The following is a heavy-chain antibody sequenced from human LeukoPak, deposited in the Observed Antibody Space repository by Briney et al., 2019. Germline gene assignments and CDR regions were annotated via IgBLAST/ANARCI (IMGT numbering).Heavy chain of an antibody. J-gene: IGHJ5*02. V-gene: IGHV1-3*01. Sequence: GASVKVSCKASGYTFTSYAMHWVRRAPGQRLEWMGWINAGNGNTKYSQKFQGRVTITRDTSASTAYMELSSLRSEDTAVYYCARRGYSGYDMYNWFDPWGQGTLVTVSS. CDR3: ARRGYSGYDMYNWFDP. CDR1: GYTFTSYA. CDR2: INAGNGNT. D-gene: IGHD5-12*01.